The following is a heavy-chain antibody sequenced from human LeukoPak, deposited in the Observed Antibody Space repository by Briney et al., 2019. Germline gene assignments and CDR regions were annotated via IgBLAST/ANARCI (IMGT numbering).Heavy chain of an antibody. V-gene: IGHV1-2*02. D-gene: IGHD3-3*01. CDR1: GYTFTGYY. Sequence: ASVKVSCKASGYTFTGYYMHWVRQAPGQGLEWMGWINPNSGGTNYAQKFQGRVTMTRDTSISTAYMELSRLRSDDTAVYYCARHLPPSTYYDFWSGYPAMDVWGKGTTDTVSS. CDR3: ARHLPPSTYYDFWSGYPAMDV. J-gene: IGHJ6*03. CDR2: INPNSGGT.